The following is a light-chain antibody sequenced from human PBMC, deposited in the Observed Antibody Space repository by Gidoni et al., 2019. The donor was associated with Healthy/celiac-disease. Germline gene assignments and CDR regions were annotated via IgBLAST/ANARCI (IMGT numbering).Light chain of an antibody. Sequence: DVQLTQSPSFLSASVGARVTITCRASQYIGSSLAWYQRKSGEAPKFLIYAAATLQSGVPSRFSGSGSGTECTLTISSLQAEDFATYYCQQLYISPPTFGGGTKVEIK. CDR3: QQLYISPPT. J-gene: IGKJ4*01. V-gene: IGKV1-9*01. CDR2: AAA. CDR1: QYIGSS.